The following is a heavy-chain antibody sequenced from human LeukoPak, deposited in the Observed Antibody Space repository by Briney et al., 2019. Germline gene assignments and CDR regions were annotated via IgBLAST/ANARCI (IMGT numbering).Heavy chain of an antibody. CDR3: AKTGYGDIRVFDY. CDR2: ISWDGGST. J-gene: IGHJ4*02. D-gene: IGHD4-17*01. CDR1: GFNFHDYA. Sequence: GGSLRLSCAASGFNFHDYAMHWVRQIPGKGLEWVSAISWDGGSTYCGDSVKGRFTISRDNRKNSLYLQMNSLRPENTAFYYCAKTGYGDIRVFDYWGQGTLVTVSS. V-gene: IGHV3-43D*03.